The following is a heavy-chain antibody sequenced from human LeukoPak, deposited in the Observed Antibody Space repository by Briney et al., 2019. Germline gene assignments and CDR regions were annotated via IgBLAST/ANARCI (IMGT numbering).Heavy chain of an antibody. D-gene: IGHD6-13*01. CDR1: GGSISSGAYY. V-gene: IGHV4-31*03. CDR2: IYYSGST. Sequence: PSQTLSLTCTVSGGSISSGAYYWSWIRQHPGKGLEWIGYIYYSGSTYYNPSLKSRVTISVDTSKNQFSLKLSSVTAADTAVYYCAVGLRTRIAAAGTDWFDPWGQGTLVTVSS. CDR3: AVGLRTRIAAAGTDWFDP. J-gene: IGHJ5*02.